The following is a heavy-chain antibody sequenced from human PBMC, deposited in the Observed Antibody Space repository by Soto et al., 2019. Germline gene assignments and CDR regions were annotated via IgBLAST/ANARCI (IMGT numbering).Heavy chain of an antibody. V-gene: IGHV3-64D*06. CDR3: VKERYSRN. Sequence: GWALRLSCSAAGFTFSSYVMHWVRQAPGKGLEYVSAISSNGGITYYADSVKGRFTISRDNSKSTLDLQMSSLRVEDTAIYYCVKERYSRNWGQGTLVTASS. CDR2: ISSNGGIT. CDR1: GFTFSSYV. J-gene: IGHJ4*02. D-gene: IGHD2-15*01.